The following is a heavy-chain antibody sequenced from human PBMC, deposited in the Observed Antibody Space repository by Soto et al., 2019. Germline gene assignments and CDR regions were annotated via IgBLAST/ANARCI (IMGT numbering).Heavy chain of an antibody. V-gene: IGHV3-11*01. CDR3: ARLVTATRNYYYGMDV. Sequence: LRLSCAASGFTFRDYYMTWIRQAPGKGLEWLSYISSSGSTIYYADSVKGRFTISRDNAKNSLFLQMNSLRAEDTAVYYCARLVTATRNYYYGMDVWGQGTTVTVSS. J-gene: IGHJ6*02. CDR1: GFTFRDYY. D-gene: IGHD1-20*01. CDR2: ISSSGSTI.